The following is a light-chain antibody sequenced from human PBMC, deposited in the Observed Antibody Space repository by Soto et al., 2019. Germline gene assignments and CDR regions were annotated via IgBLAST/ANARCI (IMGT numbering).Light chain of an antibody. CDR1: SSDVGGYNY. CDR3: SSYTTVSPYV. Sequence: QSVLTQPASVSGSPGQSITISCTGTSSDVGGYNYVSWYQQHPGKAPKLMIYDVRNRPSGVSNRFSGSKSVNTASLAISGLQAEDEDDYDCSSYTTVSPYVFGTGTEVTV. V-gene: IGLV2-14*01. J-gene: IGLJ1*01. CDR2: DVR.